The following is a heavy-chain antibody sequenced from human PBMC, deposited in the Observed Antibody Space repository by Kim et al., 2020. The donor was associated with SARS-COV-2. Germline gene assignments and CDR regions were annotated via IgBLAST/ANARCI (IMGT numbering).Heavy chain of an antibody. Sequence: GGSLRLSCAASGFTFSSYSMNWVRQAPGKGLEWVSSISSSSSYIYYADSVKGRFTISRDNAKNSVYLQMNSLRAEDTAVYYCARETLAADERVFDYWGQGTLVTVSS. CDR3: ARETLAADERVFDY. CDR2: ISSSSSYI. CDR1: GFTFSSYS. D-gene: IGHD6-13*01. J-gene: IGHJ4*02. V-gene: IGHV3-21*01.